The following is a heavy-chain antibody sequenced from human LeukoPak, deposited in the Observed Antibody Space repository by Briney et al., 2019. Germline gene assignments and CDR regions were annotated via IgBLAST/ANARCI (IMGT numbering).Heavy chain of an antibody. J-gene: IGHJ3*02. CDR1: GYTFTSYY. CDR3: ARDVGTYYDFWSGYYVGVAFDI. Sequence: ASVKVSCKASGYTFTSYYMHWVRQAPGQGLEWMGIINPSGGSTSYAQKFQGRVTMTRDTSTSTVYMELSSLRSEDTAVYYCARDVGTYYDFWSGYYVGVAFDIWGQGTMVTVSS. CDR2: INPSGGST. D-gene: IGHD3-3*01. V-gene: IGHV1-46*01.